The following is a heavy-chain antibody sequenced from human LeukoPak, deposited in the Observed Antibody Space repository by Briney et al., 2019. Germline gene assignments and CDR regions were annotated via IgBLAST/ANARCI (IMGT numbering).Heavy chain of an antibody. J-gene: IGHJ5*02. CDR1: GFTFSSYS. D-gene: IGHD6-13*01. Sequence: PGGSLRLSCAASGFTFSSYSMNWVRQAPGKGLEWVSYISSSSSTIYYADSVKGRFTISRDNAKNSLYLQMNSLRAEDTAVYYCARVDSRQLGWFDPWGQGTLVTVSS. CDR3: ARVDSRQLGWFDP. CDR2: ISSSSSTI. V-gene: IGHV3-48*04.